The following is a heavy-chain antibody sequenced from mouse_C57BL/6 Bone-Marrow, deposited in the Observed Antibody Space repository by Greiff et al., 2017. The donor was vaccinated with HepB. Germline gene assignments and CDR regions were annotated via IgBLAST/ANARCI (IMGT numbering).Heavy chain of an antibody. Sequence: EVQGVESGGGLVQPGGSLSLSCAASGFTFTDYYMSWVRQPPGKALEWLGFIRNKANGYTTEYSASVKGRFTISRYNSQSILYLQMNALRAEDSATYYCASPSKPYAMDYWGQGTSVTVSS. CDR1: GFTFTDYY. V-gene: IGHV7-3*01. CDR2: IRNKANGYTT. D-gene: IGHD2-5*01. J-gene: IGHJ4*01. CDR3: ASPSKPYAMDY.